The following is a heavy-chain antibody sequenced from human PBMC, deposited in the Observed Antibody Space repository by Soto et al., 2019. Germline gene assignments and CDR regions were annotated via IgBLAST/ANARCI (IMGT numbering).Heavy chain of an antibody. CDR1: GFPCTNYA. CDR3: AGDYIRLNSLNSNYYSFGMDV. Sequence: GALKRYSVASGFPCTNYAMSWVRQAPGKGLEWVSTIRVSDGSEKYADFVEGRFTISRDTSKNTLSLQMNSLRAEDTAVYYCAGDYIRLNSLNSNYYSFGMDVWGQGTTVTVSS. V-gene: IGHV3-23*01. D-gene: IGHD4-17*01. J-gene: IGHJ6*02. CDR2: IRVSDGSE.